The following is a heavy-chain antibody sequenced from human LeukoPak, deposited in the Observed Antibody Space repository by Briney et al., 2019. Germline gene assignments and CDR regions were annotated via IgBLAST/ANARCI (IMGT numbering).Heavy chain of an antibody. Sequence: SETLSLTCAVYGGSFSGYYWSWIRQPPGKGLEWIGEINHSGSTNYNPSLKSRVTISVDTSKNQFSLKLSSVTAADTAVYYCASRLLWFGELLYHAFDIWGQGTMVTVSS. CDR2: INHSGST. D-gene: IGHD3-10*01. CDR1: GGSFSGYY. CDR3: ASRLLWFGELLYHAFDI. J-gene: IGHJ3*02. V-gene: IGHV4-34*01.